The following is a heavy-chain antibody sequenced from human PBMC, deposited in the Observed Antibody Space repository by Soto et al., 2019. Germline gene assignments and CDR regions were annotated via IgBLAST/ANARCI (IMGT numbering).Heavy chain of an antibody. CDR1: XXXFXXXY. CDR3: ARGXXXDGXEPADY. V-gene: IGHV4-34*01. J-gene: IGHJ4*02. Sequence: QVQLQQWGAGLXXXXXXXSLTXAVXXXXFXXXYWSWIRQPPGKGXEWIGEINHSGSTNYNPSLKSRVTISVDTSKNQFSLKLSSVTAADTAVYYCARGXXXDGXEPADYWGQGTLVTVSS. CDR2: INHSGST.